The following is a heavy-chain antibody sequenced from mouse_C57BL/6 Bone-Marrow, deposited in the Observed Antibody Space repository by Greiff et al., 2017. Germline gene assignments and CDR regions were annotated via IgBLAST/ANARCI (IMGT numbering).Heavy chain of an antibody. CDR1: GYTFTSYW. V-gene: IGHV1-64*01. CDR3: ARDYGSSYVFWYFDV. D-gene: IGHD1-1*01. J-gene: IGHJ1*03. Sequence: QVQLQQSGAELVKPGASVKLSCKASGYTFTSYWMHWVKQRPGQGLEWIGMIHPNSGSTNYNEKFKSKATLTVDKSSSTAYMQLSSLTSEDSAVYYCARDYGSSYVFWYFDVWGTGTTVTVSS. CDR2: IHPNSGST.